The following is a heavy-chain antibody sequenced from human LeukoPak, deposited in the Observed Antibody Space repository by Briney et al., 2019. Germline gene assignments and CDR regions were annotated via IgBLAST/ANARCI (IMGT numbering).Heavy chain of an antibody. D-gene: IGHD4-11*01. CDR1: GFPFRVRW. Sequence: GGSLRLSCTASGFPFRVRWMHWVRHAPGKGLVWISLIKKDGFFSTYADSVKGRFTISRDDAKNALYLQMDSLRADDTAVYYCATDLDYTFDYWGRGTLVTVSS. CDR3: ATDLDYTFDY. V-gene: IGHV3-74*03. J-gene: IGHJ4*02. CDR2: IKKDGFFS.